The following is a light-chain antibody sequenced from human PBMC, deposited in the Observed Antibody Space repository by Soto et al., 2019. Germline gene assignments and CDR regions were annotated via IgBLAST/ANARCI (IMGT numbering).Light chain of an antibody. CDR2: IND. J-gene: IGLJ3*02. CDR3: HSYDSSLSGSV. V-gene: IGLV1-44*01. Sequence: QSVLTQPPSLSGTPGQRVTISCSGSSSNIGGNTVHWYQHLPGTAPKLLIYINDQRPSGVPDRFSGSKSGTSASLAITGLQAEDEADYYFHSYDSSLSGSVFGGGTKLTVL. CDR1: SSNIGGNT.